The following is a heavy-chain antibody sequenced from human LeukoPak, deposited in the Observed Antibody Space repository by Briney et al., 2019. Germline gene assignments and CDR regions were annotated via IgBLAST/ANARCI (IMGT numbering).Heavy chain of an antibody. CDR3: ARDRHYYDSFDY. J-gene: IGHJ4*02. D-gene: IGHD3-22*01. CDR1: GGSFSGYY. CDR2: INHSGST. Sequence: SETLSLTCAVYGGSFSGYYWSWIRQPPGKGLEWIGEINHSGSTNYNPSLKSRVTISVDTSKNQSSLKLSSVTAADTAVYYCARDRHYYDSFDYWGQGTLVTVSS. V-gene: IGHV4-34*01.